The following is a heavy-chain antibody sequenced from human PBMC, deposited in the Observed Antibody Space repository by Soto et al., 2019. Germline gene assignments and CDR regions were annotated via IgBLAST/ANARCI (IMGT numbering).Heavy chain of an antibody. CDR1: GFTVSSNY. J-gene: IGHJ4*02. Sequence: VSLRLSCAASGFTVSSNYMSWVRQAPGKGLKWVSVIYSGGSTYYADSVKGRFTISRDNSKNTLYLQMNSLRAEDTAVYYCAREAYGYCSSTSCSYFDYWGQGTLVTVSS. CDR3: AREAYGYCSSTSCSYFDY. CDR2: IYSGGST. V-gene: IGHV3-53*01. D-gene: IGHD2-2*01.